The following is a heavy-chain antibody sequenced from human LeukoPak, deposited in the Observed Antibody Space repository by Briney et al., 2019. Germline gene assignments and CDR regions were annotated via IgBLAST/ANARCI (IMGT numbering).Heavy chain of an antibody. CDR1: RFTFSNYA. Sequence: GGSLRLSCVASRFTFSNYAMSWVRQAPGKGLEWVSVISGSGGRTYYADSVKGRFTISRDNAKNSLYLQMNSLRAEDTAVYYCARVGYYDSSGLSRFDFDIWGQGTMVTVSS. D-gene: IGHD3-22*01. CDR3: ARVGYYDSSGLSRFDFDI. V-gene: IGHV3-23*01. CDR2: ISGSGGRT. J-gene: IGHJ3*02.